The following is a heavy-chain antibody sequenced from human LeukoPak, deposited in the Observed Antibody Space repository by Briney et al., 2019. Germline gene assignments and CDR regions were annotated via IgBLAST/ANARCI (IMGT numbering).Heavy chain of an antibody. D-gene: IGHD3-22*01. CDR3: ARASTPPYYYDSSGYSFFDY. CDR1: GYTFTSYG. Sequence: SVKVSCKASGYTFTSYGISWVRQAPGQGLEWMGGIIPIFGTANYAQKFQGRVTITADESTSTAYMELSSLRSEDTAVYYCARASTPPYYYDSSGYSFFDYWGQGTLVTVSS. CDR2: IIPIFGTA. V-gene: IGHV1-69*13. J-gene: IGHJ4*02.